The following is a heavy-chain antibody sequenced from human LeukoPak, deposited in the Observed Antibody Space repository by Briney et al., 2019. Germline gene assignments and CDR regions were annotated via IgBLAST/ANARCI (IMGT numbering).Heavy chain of an antibody. V-gene: IGHV3-53*01. J-gene: IGHJ4*02. Sequence: GGSLRLSCAASGFTVSSNYMSWVRQAPGKGLEWVSVIYSGGKTFYAGSVKGRFTISRDNSKNTLYLQMNSLRAEDTAVYYCARGDPGAYWGQGTLVTVSS. CDR3: ARGDPGAY. CDR1: GFTVSSNY. D-gene: IGHD2-21*02. CDR2: IYSGGKT.